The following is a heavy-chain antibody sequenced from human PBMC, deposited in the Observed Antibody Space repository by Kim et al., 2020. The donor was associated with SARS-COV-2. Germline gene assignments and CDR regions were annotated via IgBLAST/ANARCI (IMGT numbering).Heavy chain of an antibody. Sequence: SETLSLTCTVSGGSISSSSYYWGWIRQPPGKGLEWIGSIYYSGSTYYNPSLKSRVTISVDTSKNQFSLKLSSVTAADTAVYYCARQCSRPGLDAFDIWGQGTMVTVSS. CDR3: ARQCSRPGLDAFDI. D-gene: IGHD6-13*01. CDR1: GGSISSSSYY. J-gene: IGHJ3*02. CDR2: IYYSGST. V-gene: IGHV4-39*01.